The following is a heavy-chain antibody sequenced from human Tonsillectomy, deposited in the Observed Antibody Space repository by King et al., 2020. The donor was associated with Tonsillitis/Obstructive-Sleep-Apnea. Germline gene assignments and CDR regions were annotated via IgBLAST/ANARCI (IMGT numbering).Heavy chain of an antibody. J-gene: IGHJ4*02. CDR1: GYTFTSYY. CDR2: INPIGGST. V-gene: IGHV1-46*01. Sequence: QLVQSGTEVKKPGASVKVSCKASGYTFTSYYMHWLRQAPGQGLVWMGIINPIGGSTDYAQKFQGRVTMTRDTSTSTVYMELSSLRSEDTAVYYCARPFAGYSYGRLDYWGQGTLVTVSS. CDR3: ARPFAGYSYGRLDY. D-gene: IGHD5-18*01.